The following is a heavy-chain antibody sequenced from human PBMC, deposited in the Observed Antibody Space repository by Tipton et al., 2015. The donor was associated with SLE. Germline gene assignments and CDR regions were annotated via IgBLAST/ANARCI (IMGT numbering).Heavy chain of an antibody. Sequence: QVQLVQSGAEVKKPGASVKVSCKASGYTFTSYDINWVRQATGQGLEWMGIINPSGGTTTYAQKFRGRVTMTRDTSTSTVYMELSSLRSGGTAVYYCSRAPPQLGFGYWGQGTLVPVSS. J-gene: IGHJ4*02. CDR1: GYTFTSYD. CDR3: SRAPPQLGFGY. V-gene: IGHV1-46*01. D-gene: IGHD5-24*01. CDR2: INPSGGTT.